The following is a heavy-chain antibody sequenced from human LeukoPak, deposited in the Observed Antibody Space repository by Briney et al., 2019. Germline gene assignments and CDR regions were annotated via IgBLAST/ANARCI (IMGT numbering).Heavy chain of an antibody. D-gene: IGHD3-16*01. Sequence: GGSLRLSCAASEFSVSNRYMSWVRQAPGKGLEWVSVIYGGGSTYYAGSVKGRFTISRDNSKNMLYLQMSSLRPEDTAVYYCARGGGFDYWGQGTLVTVSS. CDR1: EFSVSNRY. J-gene: IGHJ4*02. CDR3: ARGGGFDY. CDR2: IYGGGST. V-gene: IGHV3-66*01.